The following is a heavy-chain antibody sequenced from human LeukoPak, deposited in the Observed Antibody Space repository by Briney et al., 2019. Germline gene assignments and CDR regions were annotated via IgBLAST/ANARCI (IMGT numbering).Heavy chain of an antibody. V-gene: IGHV3-48*01. D-gene: IGHD2-21*01. CDR2: ISSSSSTI. Sequence: GGSLRLSCAASGFTFSSYSMNWVRQAPGKGLEWVSYISSSSSTIYYADSVKGRFTISRDNAKNSLYLQMNSLRAEDTAVHYCARDYYGDPLDYWGQGTLVTVSS. CDR3: ARDYYGDPLDY. CDR1: GFTFSSYS. J-gene: IGHJ4*02.